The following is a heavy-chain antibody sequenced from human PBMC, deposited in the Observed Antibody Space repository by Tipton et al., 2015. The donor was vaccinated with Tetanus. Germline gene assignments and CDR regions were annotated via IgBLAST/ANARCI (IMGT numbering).Heavy chain of an antibody. CDR3: AKGGARTTVTGPDDYYGMDV. J-gene: IGHJ6*02. V-gene: IGHV3-30*18. CDR2: ISYDGSNK. D-gene: IGHD4-11*01. Sequence: SLRLSCAASGFTFSSYGMHWVRQAPGKGLEWVAVISYDGSNKYYADSVKGRFTISRDNSKNTLYLQMNSLRAEDTAVYYCAKGGARTTVTGPDDYYGMDVWGQGTTVTVSS. CDR1: GFTFSSYG.